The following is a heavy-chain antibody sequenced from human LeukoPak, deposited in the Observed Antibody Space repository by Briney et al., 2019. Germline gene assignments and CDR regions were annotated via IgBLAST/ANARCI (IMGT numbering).Heavy chain of an antibody. Sequence: GGSLRLSCAASGFTFSVYSMNWIRQAPGKGLEWVSSISSSSSYIYYADSVKGRFTISRDNSKNTLYLQMRAEDTAVYYCARDYCGGVCYSGPFDYWGQGTLVTVSS. CDR3: ARDYCGGVCYSGPFDY. CDR1: GFTFSVYS. V-gene: IGHV3-21*01. J-gene: IGHJ4*02. D-gene: IGHD2-21*02. CDR2: ISSSSSYI.